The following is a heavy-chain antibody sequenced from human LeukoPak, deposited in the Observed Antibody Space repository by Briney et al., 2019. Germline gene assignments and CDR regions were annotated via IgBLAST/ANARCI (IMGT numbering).Heavy chain of an antibody. V-gene: IGHV3-21*01. CDR1: GFTFSSYS. Sequence: GGSLRLSCAASGFTFSSYSMNWVRQAPGKGLEWVSSISSSSSYIYYADSVKGRFTISRDNAKNSLYLQMNSLRAEDTAVYYCARDKLSIAAADYWGQGTLVTVSS. D-gene: IGHD6-13*01. CDR3: ARDKLSIAAADY. CDR2: ISSSSSYI. J-gene: IGHJ4*02.